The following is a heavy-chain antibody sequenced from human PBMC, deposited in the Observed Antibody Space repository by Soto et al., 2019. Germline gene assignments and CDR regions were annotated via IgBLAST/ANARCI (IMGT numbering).Heavy chain of an antibody. CDR3: AREFPGPLRFLEWLPLFY. CDR2: IIPILGIA. V-gene: IGHV1-69*04. CDR1: GGTFSSYT. Sequence: GASVKVSCKASGGTFSSYTISWVRQAPGQGLEWMGRIIPILGIASYAQKFQGRVTITADKSTSTAYMELSSLRSEDTAVYYCAREFPGPLRFLEWLPLFYWGQGTLVTVSS. D-gene: IGHD3-3*01. J-gene: IGHJ4*02.